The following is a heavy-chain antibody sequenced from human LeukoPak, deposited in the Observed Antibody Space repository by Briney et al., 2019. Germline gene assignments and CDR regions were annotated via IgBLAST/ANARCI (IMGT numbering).Heavy chain of an antibody. J-gene: IGHJ4*02. V-gene: IGHV3-74*01. CDR1: GFTFNTYW. CDR3: AKPPAGYTSTSPYFDY. CDR2: INSDGSST. Sequence: GGSLRLSCVASGFTFNTYWMHWVRQAPGKGLVWVSRINSDGSSTTYADSVKGRFTISRDTAKNTLYLQMNSLRAEDTAVYYCAKPPAGYTSTSPYFDYWGQGTLVTVSS. D-gene: IGHD6-6*01.